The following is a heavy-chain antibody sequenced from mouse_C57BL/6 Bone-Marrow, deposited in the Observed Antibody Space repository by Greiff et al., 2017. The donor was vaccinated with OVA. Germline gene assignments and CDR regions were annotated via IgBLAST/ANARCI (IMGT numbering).Heavy chain of an antibody. J-gene: IGHJ3*01. V-gene: IGHV5-9-1*02. CDR2: ISSGGDYI. Sequence: EVQLVESGEGLVKPGGSLKLSCAASGFTFSSYAMSWVRQTPETRLEWVAYISSGGDYIYYADTVKGRVTISRDNARNTLYLQMSSLKSEDTAMYYWTRDSYDGPLFAYWGQGTLVTVSA. CDR3: TRDSYDGPLFAY. CDR1: GFTFSSYA. D-gene: IGHD2-3*01.